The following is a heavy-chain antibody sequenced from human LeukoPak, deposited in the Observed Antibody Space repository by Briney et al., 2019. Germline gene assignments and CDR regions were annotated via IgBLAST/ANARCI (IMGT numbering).Heavy chain of an antibody. V-gene: IGHV3-23*01. J-gene: IGHJ4*02. Sequence: PGGSLRLSCAASGFTFSSYAMSWVRQAPGKGLEWVSAISGSGGSTYYADSVKGRFTISRDTSKHTLYLQMNSLRAEDTAVYYCAKDPLVDTAMVDYWGQGTLVTVSS. D-gene: IGHD5-18*01. CDR1: GFTFSSYA. CDR3: AKDPLVDTAMVDY. CDR2: ISGSGGST.